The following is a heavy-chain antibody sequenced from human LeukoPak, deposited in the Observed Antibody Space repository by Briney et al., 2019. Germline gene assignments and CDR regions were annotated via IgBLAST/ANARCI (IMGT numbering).Heavy chain of an antibody. CDR3: AKNKRRFGEYLPNWFDP. CDR2: ISSSSSTI. V-gene: IGHV3-48*01. Sequence: PGGSLRLSCAASGFTFSSYSMNWVRQAPGKGLEWVSYISSSSSTIYYADSVKGRFTISRDNAKNSLYLQMNSLRAEDTAVYYCAKNKRRFGEYLPNWFDPWGQGTLVTVSS. D-gene: IGHD3-10*01. J-gene: IGHJ5*02. CDR1: GFTFSSYS.